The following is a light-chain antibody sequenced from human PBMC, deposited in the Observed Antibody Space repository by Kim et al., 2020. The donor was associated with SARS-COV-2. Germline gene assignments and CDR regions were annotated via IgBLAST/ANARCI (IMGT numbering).Light chain of an antibody. CDR2: DAS. CDR1: QSINNY. CDR3: QQRSKWPLT. Sequence: EIVLTQSPATLSLSPGERATLSCRASQSINNYLAWYQQKRGQAPRLLIYDASTRATGIPAKFSGSGSGTEFTLTISSLEPEDFAVYYCQQRSKWPLTFGGGTKVDIK. J-gene: IGKJ4*01. V-gene: IGKV3-11*01.